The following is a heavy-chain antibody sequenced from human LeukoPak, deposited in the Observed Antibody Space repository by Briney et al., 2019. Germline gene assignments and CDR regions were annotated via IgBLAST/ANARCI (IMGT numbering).Heavy chain of an antibody. J-gene: IGHJ4*02. Sequence: GRSLRLSCAASGFTFDDYAMHWVRQAPGKGLEWVSGISWNSGSIGYADSVKGRFTISRDNAKNSLYLQVNSLRAEDTALYYCAKDLGSGSYKGPIDYWGQGTLVTVSS. CDR2: ISWNSGSI. D-gene: IGHD3-10*01. V-gene: IGHV3-9*01. CDR3: AKDLGSGSYKGPIDY. CDR1: GFTFDDYA.